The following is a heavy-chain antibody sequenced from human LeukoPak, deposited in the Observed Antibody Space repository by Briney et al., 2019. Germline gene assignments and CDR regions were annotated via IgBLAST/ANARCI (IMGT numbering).Heavy chain of an antibody. CDR3: VNYGWGRPA. CDR1: GFTFSSYW. V-gene: IGHV3-74*03. CDR2: IKSDGSDT. D-gene: IGHD3-10*01. J-gene: IGHJ4*02. Sequence: GGSLRLSCAASGFTFSSYWMHWVRHAPGKGLVRVSRIKSDGSDTTYADSVKGRFTISRDNAKNMLYLQMNSPRAEDTAVYYCVNYGWGRPAWGQGALVTVSS.